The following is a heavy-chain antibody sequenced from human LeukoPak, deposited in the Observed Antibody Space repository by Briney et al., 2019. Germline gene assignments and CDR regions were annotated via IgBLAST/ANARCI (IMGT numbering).Heavy chain of an antibody. J-gene: IGHJ4*02. CDR3: ARRGYSGYELNY. D-gene: IGHD5-12*01. CDR2: IYYSGST. Sequence: SETLSLTCTVSGGSISSGDYYWSWIRQPPGKGLEWIGYIYYSGSTYYNPSLKSRVTISVDTSKNQFPLKLSSVTAADTAVYYCARRGYSGYELNYWGQGTLVTVPS. V-gene: IGHV4-30-4*08. CDR1: GGSISSGDYY.